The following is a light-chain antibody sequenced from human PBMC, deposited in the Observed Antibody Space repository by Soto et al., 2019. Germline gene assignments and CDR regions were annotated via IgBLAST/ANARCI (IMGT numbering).Light chain of an antibody. V-gene: IGKV1-5*03. J-gene: IGKJ1*01. CDR2: KAS. CDR3: QQYNSYSPT. Sequence: DIQRTRSPSTLSASVGDRVTITCRASQSISVWLAWYQQKAGKAPNLLIYKASRLESGVPSRFSGSGSETEFTLTISGLQPGDSATYYCQQYNSYSPTFGQGTKVDIK. CDR1: QSISVW.